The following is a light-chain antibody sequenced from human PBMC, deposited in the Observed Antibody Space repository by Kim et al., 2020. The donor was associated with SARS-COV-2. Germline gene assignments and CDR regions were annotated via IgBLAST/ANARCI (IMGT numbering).Light chain of an antibody. Sequence: GQSVTISCTGTSSDVGGHNYVSWYQQHQGKAPKLLIYEVSERPSGVPDRFSGSKSGNTASLTVSGRQSEDEADYYCSSYAGSNIVVFGGGTQLTVL. V-gene: IGLV2-8*01. CDR2: EVS. CDR3: SSYAGSNIVV. J-gene: IGLJ2*01. CDR1: SSDVGGHNY.